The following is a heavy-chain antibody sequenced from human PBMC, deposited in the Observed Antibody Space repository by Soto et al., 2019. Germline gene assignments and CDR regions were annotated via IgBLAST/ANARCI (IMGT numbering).Heavy chain of an antibody. J-gene: IGHJ6*02. CDR3: AEGDYYGSGSDYYYYYGMDV. CDR1: GYPFTSHD. CDR2: MNPSSDST. Sequence: ASVKVSCKASGYPFTSHDFNWVRQATGQGLEWLGGMNPSSDSTGYKQKFQGRLTVTRNNSTYTLYLELSSLRSEDTAVYYCAEGDYYGSGSDYYYYYGMDVWGQGTTVTVSS. V-gene: IGHV1-8*01. D-gene: IGHD3-10*01.